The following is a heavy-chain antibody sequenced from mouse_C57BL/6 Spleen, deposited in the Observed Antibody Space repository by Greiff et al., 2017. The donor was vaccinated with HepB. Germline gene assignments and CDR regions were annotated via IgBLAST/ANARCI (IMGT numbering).Heavy chain of an antibody. CDR2: ISSGSSTI. CDR3: ARRGITTVVATDFDV. J-gene: IGHJ1*03. CDR1: GFTFSDYG. V-gene: IGHV5-17*01. Sequence: EVKLVESGGGLVKPGGSLKLSCAASGFTFSDYGMHWVRQAPEKGLEWVAYISSGSSTIYYADTVKGRFTISRDNAKNTLFLQMTSLRSEYTAMYYCARRGITTVVATDFDVWGTGTTVTVSS. D-gene: IGHD1-1*01.